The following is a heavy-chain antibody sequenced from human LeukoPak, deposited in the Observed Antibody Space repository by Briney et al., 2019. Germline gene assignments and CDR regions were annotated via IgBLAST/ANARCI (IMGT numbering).Heavy chain of an antibody. CDR2: ISYDGSNK. D-gene: IGHD2-15*01. Sequence: PGGSLRLSCAASGFTFSSYAMHWVRQAPGKGLEWVAVISYDGSNKYYADSVKGRFTISRDNSKNTLYLQMKSLRAGDAAVYYCAKAPVTTCSGAYCYPFDYWSQGTLVTVSS. J-gene: IGHJ4*02. CDR1: GFTFSSYA. CDR3: AKAPVTTCSGAYCYPFDY. V-gene: IGHV3-30*04.